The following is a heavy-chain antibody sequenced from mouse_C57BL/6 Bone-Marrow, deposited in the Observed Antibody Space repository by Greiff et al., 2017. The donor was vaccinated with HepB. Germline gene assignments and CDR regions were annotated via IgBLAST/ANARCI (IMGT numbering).Heavy chain of an antibody. Sequence: EVHLVESGGGLVQPGGSLKLSCAASGFTFSDYYMYWVRQTPEKRLEWVAYISNGGGSTYYPDTVKGRFTISRDNAKNTLYLQMSRLKSEDTAMYYCARGGGYYYYYAMDYWGQGTSVTVSS. V-gene: IGHV5-12*01. CDR1: GFTFSDYY. D-gene: IGHD2-3*01. CDR3: ARGGGYYYYYAMDY. J-gene: IGHJ4*01. CDR2: ISNGGGST.